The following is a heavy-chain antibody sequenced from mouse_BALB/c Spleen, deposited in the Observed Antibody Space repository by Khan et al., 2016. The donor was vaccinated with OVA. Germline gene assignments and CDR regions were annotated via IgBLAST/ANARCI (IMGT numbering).Heavy chain of an antibody. Sequence: QVQLQQSGAELARPGASVKMSCKASGYTFTSYTIHWIKLRPGQGLEWIGYINPSNGYTNYNQKFKDKATLTADKSSTTAYMQLSSLTSDDSAVDNCGRDGAYYRNDGWFAYGGQGTLVTVSA. V-gene: IGHV1-4*01. D-gene: IGHD2-14*01. J-gene: IGHJ3*01. CDR2: INPSNGYT. CDR3: GRDGAYYRNDGWFAY. CDR1: GYTFTSYT.